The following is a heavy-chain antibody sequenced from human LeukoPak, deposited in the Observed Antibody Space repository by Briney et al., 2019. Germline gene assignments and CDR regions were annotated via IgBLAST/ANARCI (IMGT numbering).Heavy chain of an antibody. CDR1: GFAFSSYA. D-gene: IGHD6-13*01. Sequence: GGSQRLSCAASGFAFSSYAMHWIRQAPGKGLEWVSYISYSGDTIYYADSVKGRFTVSRDNAKNSLYLQMNSLRAEDTAVYYCARLGIITAAGSNDYWGQGALVTVSS. CDR3: ARLGIITAAGSNDY. J-gene: IGHJ4*02. CDR2: ISYSGDTI. V-gene: IGHV3-48*03.